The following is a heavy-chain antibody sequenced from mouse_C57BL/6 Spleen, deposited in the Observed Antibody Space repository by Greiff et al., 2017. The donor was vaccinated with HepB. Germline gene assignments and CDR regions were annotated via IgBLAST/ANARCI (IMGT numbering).Heavy chain of an antibody. D-gene: IGHD2-2*01. CDR1: GYTFTSYW. CDR3: AKGGLPLYAMDY. V-gene: IGHV1-50*01. J-gene: IGHJ4*01. Sequence: QVQLQQPGAELVKPGASVKLSCKASGYTFTSYWMQWVKQRPGQGLEWIGEIDPSDSYTNYNQKFKGKATLTVDTSSSTAYMQLSSLTSEDSAVYYCAKGGLPLYAMDYWGQGTSVTVSS. CDR2: IDPSDSYT.